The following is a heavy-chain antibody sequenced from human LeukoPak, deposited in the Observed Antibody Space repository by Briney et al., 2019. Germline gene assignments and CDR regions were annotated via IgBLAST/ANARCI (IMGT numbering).Heavy chain of an antibody. CDR1: GGSISSGGYY. Sequence: PSQTLSLTCTVSGGSISSGGYYWSWIRQHPGKGLEWIGYIYYSGSTYYNPSLKSRVTISVDTSKDQFSLKLSSVTVADTAVYYCARDPYYYDSSGYSIWGQGTLVTVSS. CDR3: ARDPYYYDSSGYSI. CDR2: IYYSGST. V-gene: IGHV4-31*03. J-gene: IGHJ4*02. D-gene: IGHD3-22*01.